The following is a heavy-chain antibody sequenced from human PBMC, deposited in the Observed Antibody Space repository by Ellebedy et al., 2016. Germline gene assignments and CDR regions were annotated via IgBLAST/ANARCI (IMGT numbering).Heavy chain of an antibody. CDR3: ARGDGDYIGDY. Sequence: SETLSLTCTVSGGSISSGDFYWSWIRQHPGKGLEWIGFNYYTGSTYYNPSLKSRVTISVDTSKNQFSLKLSSVTAADTAVYFCARGDGDYIGDYWGPGTLVTLSS. CDR1: GGSISSGDFY. J-gene: IGHJ4*02. V-gene: IGHV4-31*03. CDR2: NYYTGST. D-gene: IGHD4-17*01.